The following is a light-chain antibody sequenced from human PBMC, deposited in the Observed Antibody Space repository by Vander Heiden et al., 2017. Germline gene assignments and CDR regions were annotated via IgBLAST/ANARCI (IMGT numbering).Light chain of an antibody. CDR1: QPMTTY. J-gene: IGKJ1*01. CDR2: SAF. V-gene: IGKV1-39*01. CDR3: QRWATTVWT. Sequence: DIEMTQSPSSLSASIGDRVTFTGRAVQPMTTYLNWYQQKLVEAPKLLIYSAFNLQDGVPWSFSGTTSGTNFTLRMMMLQLEAIASYFTQRWATTVWTFG.